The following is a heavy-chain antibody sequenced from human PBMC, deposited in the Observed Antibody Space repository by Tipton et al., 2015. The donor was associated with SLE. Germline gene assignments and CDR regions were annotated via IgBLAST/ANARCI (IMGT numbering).Heavy chain of an antibody. Sequence: LRLSCAVYGGSFSGYYWSWIRQPPGKGLEWIGEINHSGSTNYNPSLKSRVTISVDTSKNQFSLKLSSVTAADTAVYYCARGIAVAAPAFDIWGQGTMVTVSS. V-gene: IGHV4-34*01. D-gene: IGHD6-19*01. CDR3: ARGIAVAAPAFDI. CDR2: INHSGST. J-gene: IGHJ3*02. CDR1: GGSFSGYY.